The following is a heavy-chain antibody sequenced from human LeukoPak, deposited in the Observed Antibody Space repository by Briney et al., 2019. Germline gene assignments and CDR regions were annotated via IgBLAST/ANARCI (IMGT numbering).Heavy chain of an antibody. V-gene: IGHV3-21*04. Sequence: GGSLRLSCAASGFTFSSYSMNWVSQAPGKGLEWVSSISSSSSYIYYADSMKGRFTISRDNAKNSLYLQMNSLRTEDMALYYCAKGGGGRLIYYYYMDVWGKGTTVTVSS. CDR1: GFTFSSYS. CDR3: AKGGGGRLIYYYYMDV. J-gene: IGHJ6*03. CDR2: ISSSSSYI. D-gene: IGHD3-16*01.